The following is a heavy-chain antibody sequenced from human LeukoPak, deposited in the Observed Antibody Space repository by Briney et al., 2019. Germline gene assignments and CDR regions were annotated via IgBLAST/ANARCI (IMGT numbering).Heavy chain of an antibody. CDR1: GGSLSYYY. CDR3: AREDPQTTVPEGMDV. Sequence: SETLSLTCTVSGGSLSYYYWSWIRQSPGKGLEGIGYLYYSGTTNYNPSLKSRVTISVDTSKNQFSLQPRSVTAADTAVYYCAREDPQTTVPEGMDVWGRRTTVTVSS. V-gene: IGHV4-59*01. J-gene: IGHJ6*02. CDR2: LYYSGTT. D-gene: IGHD4-17*01.